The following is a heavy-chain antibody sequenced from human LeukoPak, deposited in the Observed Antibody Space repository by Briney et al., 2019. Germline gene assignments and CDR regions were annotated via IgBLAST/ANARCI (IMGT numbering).Heavy chain of an antibody. CDR3: ARGAINSASYYAYFDY. V-gene: IGHV3-74*01. CDR2: INSDGSST. Sequence: GGSLRLSCAASGFTFSSYWMHWVRQAPGKGLVWVSRINSDGSSTSYADSVKGRFTISRDNAKNTLYLQMNSLRAEDTAVYYCARGAINSASYYAYFDYWGQGALVTVSS. J-gene: IGHJ4*02. CDR1: GFTFSSYW. D-gene: IGHD1-26*01.